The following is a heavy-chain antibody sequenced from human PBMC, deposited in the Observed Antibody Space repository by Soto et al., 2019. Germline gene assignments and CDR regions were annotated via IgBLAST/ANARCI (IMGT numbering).Heavy chain of an antibody. CDR2: IVPLSGTP. V-gene: IGHV1-69*06. CDR1: GGNSDSYS. Sequence: QVRLVQSGAEVKKPGSSVKLSCKVSGGNSDSYSIAWVRQAPGQGLQWLGTIVPLSGTPNHAHKFQGRVTITADTSTNTAYLELSSLRYEDTAIYYCARDWRQMSRGGFFDYWGQGSLVTISS. CDR3: ARDWRQMSRGGFFDY. D-gene: IGHD3-3*01. J-gene: IGHJ4*02.